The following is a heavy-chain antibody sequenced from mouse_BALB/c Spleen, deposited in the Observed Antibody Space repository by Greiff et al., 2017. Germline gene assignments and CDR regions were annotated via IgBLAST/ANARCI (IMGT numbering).Heavy chain of an antibody. V-gene: IGHV5-6*01. J-gene: IGHJ2*01. CDR1: GFTFSSYG. Sequence: EVHLVESGGDLVKPGGSLKLSCAASGFTFSSYGMSWVRQTPDKRLEWVATISSGGSYTYYPDSVKGRFTISRDNAKNTLYLQMSSLKSEDTAMYYCARREVLHFDYWGQGTTLTVSS. CDR3: ARREVLHFDY. CDR2: ISSGGSYT. D-gene: IGHD1-1*01.